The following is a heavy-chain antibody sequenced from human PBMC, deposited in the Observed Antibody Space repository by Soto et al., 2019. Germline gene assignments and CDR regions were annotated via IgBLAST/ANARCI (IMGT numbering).Heavy chain of an antibody. Sequence: ASVKVSCKASGYTFTSYGISWVRQAPGQGLEWMGWISAYNGNTNYAQKLQGRVTMTTDTSTSTAYMELRSLRSDGTAVYYCAREIVVVPAAPDAFDIWGQGTMVTVSS. V-gene: IGHV1-18*01. CDR2: ISAYNGNT. J-gene: IGHJ3*02. CDR1: GYTFTSYG. CDR3: AREIVVVPAAPDAFDI. D-gene: IGHD2-2*01.